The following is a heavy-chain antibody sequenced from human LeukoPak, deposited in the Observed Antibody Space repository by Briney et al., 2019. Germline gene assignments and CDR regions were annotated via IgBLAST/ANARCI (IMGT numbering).Heavy chain of an antibody. CDR1: GGSFSGYY. V-gene: IGHV4-34*01. CDR3: ARAYNWNYANYYYYMDV. CDR2: INHSGST. D-gene: IGHD1-7*01. J-gene: IGHJ6*03. Sequence: PSETLSLTCAVYGGSFSGYYWSWIRQPPGKGLEWIGEINHSGSTNYNPSLKSRVTISVGTSKNQFSLKLSSVTAADTAVYYCARAYNWNYANYYYYMDVWGKGTTVTVSS.